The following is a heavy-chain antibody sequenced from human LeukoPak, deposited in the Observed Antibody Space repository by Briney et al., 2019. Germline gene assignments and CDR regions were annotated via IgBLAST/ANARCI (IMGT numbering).Heavy chain of an antibody. V-gene: IGHV4-34*01. Sequence: PSGTLSLTCAVYGGSFSGYYWSWIRQPPGKGLEWIGEINHSGSTNYNPSLKSRVTISVDTSKNQFSLKLSSVTAADTAVYYCARGGTMVRGVIIPRHYFDYWGQGTLVTVSS. D-gene: IGHD3-10*01. CDR3: ARGGTMVRGVIIPRHYFDY. CDR1: GGSFSGYY. J-gene: IGHJ4*02. CDR2: INHSGST.